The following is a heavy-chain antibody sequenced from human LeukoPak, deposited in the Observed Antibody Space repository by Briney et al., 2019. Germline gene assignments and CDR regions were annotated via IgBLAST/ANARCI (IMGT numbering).Heavy chain of an antibody. D-gene: IGHD3-10*01. CDR1: GYFIRSGFY. CDR3: ARDRGSGTYYIPYFDY. J-gene: IGHJ4*02. Sequence: SETLSLTCTVSGYFIRSGFYWGWIRQPPGQGLEWIGSFYHSGSTYYNPSLESRVTISVDTSKNQFSLKLSSVTAADTAVYYCARDRGSGTYYIPYFDYWGQGTLVTVSS. V-gene: IGHV4-38-2*02. CDR2: FYHSGST.